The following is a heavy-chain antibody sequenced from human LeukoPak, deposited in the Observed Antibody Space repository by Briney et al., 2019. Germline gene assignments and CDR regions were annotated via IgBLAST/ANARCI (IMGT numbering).Heavy chain of an antibody. CDR1: GGSISRSSNC. J-gene: IGHJ4*02. D-gene: IGHD3-22*01. CDR2: LYYSGST. V-gene: IGHV4-39*01. Sequence: SETLSLTRSVSGGSISRSSNCWGWIRQPPGKGLEWIGSLYYSGSTYYNPSLKSRVTVSVDTSKNQFSLKLKSVTAADTAVYYCARGYDSSGYYGIGYFDSWGQGTLVTVSS. CDR3: ARGYDSSGYYGIGYFDS.